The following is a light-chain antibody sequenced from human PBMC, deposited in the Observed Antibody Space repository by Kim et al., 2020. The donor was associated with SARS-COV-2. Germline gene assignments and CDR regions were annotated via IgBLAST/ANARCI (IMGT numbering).Light chain of an antibody. CDR3: QQYYSTPLT. CDR1: QSVLYSSNNKNY. Sequence: DIVMTQSPDSLAGSLGERATINCKSSQSVLYSSNNKNYLAWYQQKPGQPPKLLIYWASTRESGVPDRFSGSGSGTDFTLTISSLQAEDVAVSYCQQYYSTPLTFGGGTKVDIK. J-gene: IGKJ4*01. CDR2: WAS. V-gene: IGKV4-1*01.